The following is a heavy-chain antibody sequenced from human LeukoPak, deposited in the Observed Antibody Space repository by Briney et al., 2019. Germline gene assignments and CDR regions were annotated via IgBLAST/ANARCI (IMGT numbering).Heavy chain of an antibody. D-gene: IGHD2-15*01. CDR3: ARDSPHCSGGSCNGGFDS. CDR1: GFTFSGFE. J-gene: IGHJ4*02. Sequence: QTGGSLRLSCVASGFTFSGFEMNWVRQAPGEGLEWVSFMGTSASSIYYADSVKGRFTISRDNAKNSLYLQMNSLRAEDTAVYYCARDSPHCSGGSCNGGFDSWGQGTLVTVSS. CDR2: MGTSASSI. V-gene: IGHV3-48*03.